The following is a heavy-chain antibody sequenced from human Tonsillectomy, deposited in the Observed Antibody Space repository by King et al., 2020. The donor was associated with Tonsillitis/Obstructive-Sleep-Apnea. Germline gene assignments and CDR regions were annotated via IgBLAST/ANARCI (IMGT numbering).Heavy chain of an antibody. CDR1: GYTFKAYS. V-gene: IGHV1-3*01. D-gene: IGHD6-19*01. Sequence: LVQSGAEVKRPGASVKVACKTSGYTFKAYSLHWVRQAPGQSLEWMGWINPANGNTQYSKTFQGRVSFSRDASERTVYIEVRGLRVGDTAVYYCARDPFPYSSGVDTDFFSYMDVWGKGTPVTVSS. CDR3: ARDPFPYSSGVDTDFFSYMDV. J-gene: IGHJ6*03. CDR2: INPANGNT.